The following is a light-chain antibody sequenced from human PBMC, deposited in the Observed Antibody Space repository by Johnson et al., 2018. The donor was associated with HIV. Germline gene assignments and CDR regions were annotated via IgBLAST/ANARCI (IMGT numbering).Light chain of an antibody. CDR2: ENN. J-gene: IGLJ1*01. CDR3: GTWDSSLSASG. Sequence: HSVLTQPPSVSAAPGQKVTISCSGSSSNIGNNYVSWYQQLPGTAPKLLIYENNKRPSGIPDRFSGSKSGTSATLGITGLQTGDEADYYCGTWDSSLSASGFGTGTKVTVL. CDR1: SSNIGNNY. V-gene: IGLV1-51*02.